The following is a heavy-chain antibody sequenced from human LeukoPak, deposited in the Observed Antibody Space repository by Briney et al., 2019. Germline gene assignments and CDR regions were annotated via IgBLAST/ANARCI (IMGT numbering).Heavy chain of an antibody. V-gene: IGHV3-48*02. D-gene: IGHD2-2*01. CDR2: IGIIGTVS. CDR3: ARDVARRVGVDF. Sequence: GGSLRLSCAASGFDFSNYAMNWVRQAPGKGLEWISYIGIIGTVSYYADSVKGRSTISRDSAKNSLYLQMNSLRDEDTAVYYCARDVARRVGVDFWGQGTLVTVSS. J-gene: IGHJ4*02. CDR1: GFDFSNYA.